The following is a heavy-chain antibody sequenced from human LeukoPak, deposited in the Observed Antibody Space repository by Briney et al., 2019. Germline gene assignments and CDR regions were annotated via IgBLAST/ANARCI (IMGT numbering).Heavy chain of an antibody. J-gene: IGHJ4*02. CDR2: ISTSSSYI. CDR3: ARTRSGDSNNFDY. V-gene: IGHV3-21*04. Sequence: GGSLRLSCAASGFTLSRYSMNWVRQAPGKGLEWVSSISTSSSYIYYADSVKGRFTISRDNAKNSLYLQMNSLRAEDTAVYYCARTRSGDSNNFDYWGQGALVTVSS. D-gene: IGHD3-22*01. CDR1: GFTLSRYS.